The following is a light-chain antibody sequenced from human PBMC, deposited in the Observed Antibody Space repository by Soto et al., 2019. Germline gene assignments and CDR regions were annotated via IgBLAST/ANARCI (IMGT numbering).Light chain of an antibody. J-gene: IGLJ2*01. CDR2: RDN. CDR3: SAWDDNIYGPV. Sequence: QSVLTQPPPASGTPGQRVAISCSGGSSDIGSNPVNWYLHLPGAAPKLLIYRDNQRPSGFPDRFSGSKSGTSASLTISGLQSEDEADYFCSAWDDNIYGPVFGGGTKLTVL. CDR1: SSDIGSNP. V-gene: IGLV1-44*01.